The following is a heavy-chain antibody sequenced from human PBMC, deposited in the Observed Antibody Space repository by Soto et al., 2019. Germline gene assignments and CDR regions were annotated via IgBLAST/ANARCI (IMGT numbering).Heavy chain of an antibody. J-gene: IGHJ4*02. CDR2: INSRGDNT. V-gene: IGHV3-23*01. D-gene: IGHD3-16*01. CDR3: GNGLENHYNYDY. CDR1: GFTFSSYS. Sequence: GGSLRLSCAASGFTFSSYSMNWVRQAPGKGPEWVSSINSRGDNTYYAGSVRGRFTISRDNSKSTLYLQMNSLRAEDTAVYYCGNGLENHYNYDYWGQGTLVTVSS.